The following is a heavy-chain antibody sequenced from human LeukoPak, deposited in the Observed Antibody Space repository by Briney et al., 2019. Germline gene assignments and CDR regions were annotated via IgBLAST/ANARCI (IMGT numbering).Heavy chain of an antibody. CDR3: ARQGVFSSSWDYYYYVMDV. D-gene: IGHD6-6*01. V-gene: IGHV4-61*01. Sequence: PSETLSLTCTVSGGSVSSGSYYWSWIRQPPGKGLEWIGYIYYSGSTNYNPSLKSRVTISVGTSKNQFSLKLSSVTAADAAVYYCARQGVFSSSWDYYYYVMDVWGQGTTVTVSS. J-gene: IGHJ6*02. CDR1: GGSVSSGSYY. CDR2: IYYSGST.